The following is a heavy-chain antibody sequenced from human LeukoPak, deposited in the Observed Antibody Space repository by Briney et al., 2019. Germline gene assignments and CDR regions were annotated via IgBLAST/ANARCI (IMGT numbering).Heavy chain of an antibody. CDR2: IYYSGST. J-gene: IGHJ4*02. CDR3: ARFPVYYDFWSGPPGDY. V-gene: IGHV4-59*08. Sequence: SETLSLTCTVSGGSISSYYWSWIRQPPGKGLEWIGYIYYSGSTNYNPSLKSRVTISVDTSKNQFSLKLSSVTAADTAVYYCARFPVYYDFWSGPPGDYWGQGTLVTVSS. CDR1: GGSISSYY. D-gene: IGHD3-3*01.